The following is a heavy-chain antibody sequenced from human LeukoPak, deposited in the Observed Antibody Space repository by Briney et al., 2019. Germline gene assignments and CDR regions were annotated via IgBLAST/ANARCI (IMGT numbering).Heavy chain of an antibody. CDR2: IYHSGST. Sequence: PSETLSLTCAVSGGSISSGGYSWSWIRQPPGKGLEWIGYIYHSGSTYYNPSLKSRVTISVDRSKNQFSLKLSSVTAADTAVYYCASRVLLWFGGRESGYFDYWGQGTLVTVSS. V-gene: IGHV4-30-2*01. CDR3: ASRVLLWFGGRESGYFDY. CDR1: GGSISSGGYS. D-gene: IGHD3-10*01. J-gene: IGHJ4*02.